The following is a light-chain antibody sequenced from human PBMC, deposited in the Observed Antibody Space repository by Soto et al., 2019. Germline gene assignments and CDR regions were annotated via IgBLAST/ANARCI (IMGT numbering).Light chain of an antibody. CDR2: DAS. CDR1: QSISSW. J-gene: IGKJ1*01. Sequence: DIQMTQSPSTLSASVGDRVTITCRASQSISSWLAWYQQKPGKAPKLLIYDASSLESGVPSRFSGSGSRTECTLTISSLQPDDFATYYCQQYNSYSPWTFGQGTKVEIK. CDR3: QQYNSYSPWT. V-gene: IGKV1-5*01.